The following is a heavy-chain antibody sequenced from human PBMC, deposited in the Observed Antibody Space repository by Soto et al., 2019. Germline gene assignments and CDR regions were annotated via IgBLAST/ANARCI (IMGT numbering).Heavy chain of an antibody. Sequence: QVQLVQSGAEVKKPGASVKVSCKASGYTFTGYFIHWVRDVHGQGLEYLGWINPNTGGTDYAQKFQGRVTMTRDTSISTVFMDLKRLTSADTAVYYCARVVSWAARDWFDPWGQGTLVTVSS. CDR3: ARVVSWAARDWFDP. D-gene: IGHD2-15*01. CDR2: INPNTGGT. CDR1: GYTFTGYF. J-gene: IGHJ5*02. V-gene: IGHV1-2*02.